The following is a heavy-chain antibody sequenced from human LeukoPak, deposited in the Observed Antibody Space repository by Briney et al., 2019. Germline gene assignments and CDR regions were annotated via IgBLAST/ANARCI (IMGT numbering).Heavy chain of an antibody. V-gene: IGHV5-10-1*01. CDR3: ARQPEGTWFDP. Sequence: GESLKISCKGSGYSFTSNWISWVRQMPGKGLEWMGRIDPSDSYTNYSPSFQGHVTISADKSIGTAYLQWSSLKASDTAMYYCARQPEGTWFDPWGQGTLVPVSS. D-gene: IGHD1-1*01. J-gene: IGHJ5*02. CDR2: IDPSDSYT. CDR1: GYSFTSNW.